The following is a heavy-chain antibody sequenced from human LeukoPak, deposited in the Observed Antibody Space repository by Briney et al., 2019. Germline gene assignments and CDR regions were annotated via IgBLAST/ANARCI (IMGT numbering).Heavy chain of an antibody. Sequence: ASVKVSCKVSGYTLTELSMHWVRQAPGKGLERMGGFDPEDGETIYAQKFQGRVTMTEDTSTDTAYMELSSLRSEDTAVYYCATHFSYYYDSSGYYFRYWYFDLWGRGTLVTVSS. D-gene: IGHD3-22*01. V-gene: IGHV1-24*01. J-gene: IGHJ2*01. CDR2: FDPEDGET. CDR3: ATHFSYYYDSSGYYFRYWYFDL. CDR1: GYTLTELS.